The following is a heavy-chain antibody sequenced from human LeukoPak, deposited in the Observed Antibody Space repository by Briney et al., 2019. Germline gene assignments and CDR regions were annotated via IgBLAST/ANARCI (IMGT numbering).Heavy chain of an antibody. V-gene: IGHV3-53*01. CDR3: ARGGSGYYYGYAFDI. CDR1: GFTVSSNY. D-gene: IGHD3-22*01. CDR2: IYSGGST. Sequence: GGSLRLTCAASGFTVSSNYMSWVRQAPGKGLEWVSVIYSGGSTYYADSVKGRFTISRDNSKNTLYLQMNSLRAEDTAVYYCARGGSGYYYGYAFDIWGQGTMVTVSS. J-gene: IGHJ3*02.